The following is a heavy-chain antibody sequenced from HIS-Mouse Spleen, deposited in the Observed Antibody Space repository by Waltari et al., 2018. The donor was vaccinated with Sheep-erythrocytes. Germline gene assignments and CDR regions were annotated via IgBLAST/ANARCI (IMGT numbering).Heavy chain of an antibody. D-gene: IGHD1-1*01. J-gene: IGHJ2*01. CDR2: MSYYGSNK. CDR1: GFTFSSYG. CDR3: AKVRTVNYWYFDL. Sequence: QVQLVESGGGVVQPGRSLRLSCAASGFTFSSYGMHWVRQVPGKGLGWVAVMSYYGSNKYYADSVKGRFTISRENSKNTLYLQMNSLRAEDTAVYYCAKVRTVNYWYFDLWGRGTLVTVSS. V-gene: IGHV3-30*18.